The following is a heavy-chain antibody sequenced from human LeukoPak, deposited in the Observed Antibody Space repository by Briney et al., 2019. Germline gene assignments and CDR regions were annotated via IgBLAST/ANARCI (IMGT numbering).Heavy chain of an antibody. CDR1: GGSISSYY. J-gene: IGHJ5*02. V-gene: IGHV4-59*01. D-gene: IGHD3-10*01. CDR3: ARDSRGSGSYWPDNWFDP. CDR2: IYYSGST. Sequence: SETLSLTCTVSGGSISSYYWSWIRQPPGKGLEWVGYIYYSGSTNYNPSLKSRVTISVDTSKNQFSLKLSSVTAADTAVYYCARDSRGSGSYWPDNWFDPWGQGTLVTVSS.